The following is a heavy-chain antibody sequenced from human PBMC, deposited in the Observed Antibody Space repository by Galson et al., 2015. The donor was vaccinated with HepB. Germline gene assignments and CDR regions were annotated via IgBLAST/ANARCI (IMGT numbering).Heavy chain of an antibody. CDR1: GFTFDDYA. CDR3: ARAYSGSVVDY. CDR2: ISWNSGSI. Sequence: SLRLSCAASGFTFDDYAMHWVRQAPGKGLEWVSGISWNSGSIGYADSVKGRFTISRDNAKNSLYLQMNSLRAEDTALYYCARAYSGSVVDYWGQGTLVTVSS. D-gene: IGHD6-13*01. J-gene: IGHJ4*02. V-gene: IGHV3-9*01.